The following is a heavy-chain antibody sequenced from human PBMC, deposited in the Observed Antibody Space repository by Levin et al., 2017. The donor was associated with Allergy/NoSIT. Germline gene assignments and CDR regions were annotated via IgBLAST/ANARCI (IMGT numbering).Heavy chain of an antibody. D-gene: IGHD6-19*01. CDR3: AREKIAVAGTFDY. Sequence: RASVKVSCKASGYTFTGYYMHWVRQAPGQGLEWMGRINPNSGGTNYAQKFQGRVTMTRDTSISTAYMELSRLRSDDTAVYYCAREKIAVAGTFDYWGQGTLVTVSS. CDR2: INPNSGGT. CDR1: GYTFTGYY. J-gene: IGHJ4*02. V-gene: IGHV1-2*06.